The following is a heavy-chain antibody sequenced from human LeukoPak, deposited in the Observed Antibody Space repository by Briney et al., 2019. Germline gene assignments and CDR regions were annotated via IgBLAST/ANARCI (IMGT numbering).Heavy chain of an antibody. D-gene: IGHD1-26*01. CDR3: ARAGSGSSSRGLDY. CDR2: IYHSGST. J-gene: IGHJ4*02. CDR1: GFTFSSYW. Sequence: GSLRLSCAASGFTFSSYWMSWVRQPPGKGLEWIGEIYHSGSTNYNPSLKSRVTISVDKSKNQFSLKLSSVTAADTAVYYCARAGSGSSSRGLDYWGQGTLVTVPS. V-gene: IGHV4-4*02.